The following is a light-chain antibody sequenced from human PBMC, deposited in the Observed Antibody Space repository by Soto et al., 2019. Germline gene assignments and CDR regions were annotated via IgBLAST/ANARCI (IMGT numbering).Light chain of an antibody. Sequence: VLTQTPLSSPVTLGQPASISCRSSQSLVYSDGNTYLSWLQQRPGQPPRLLIYQVSNRFSGVPDRFSGSGAGTVFTLKISRVEAEDVGVYSCIQFSHFPRTFGQGTKVEIK. V-gene: IGKV2-24*01. CDR2: QVS. CDR3: IQFSHFPRT. J-gene: IGKJ1*01. CDR1: QSLVYSDGNTY.